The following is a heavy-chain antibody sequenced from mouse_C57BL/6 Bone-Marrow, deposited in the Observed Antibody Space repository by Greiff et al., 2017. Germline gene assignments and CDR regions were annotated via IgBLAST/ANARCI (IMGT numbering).Heavy chain of an antibody. CDR2: ISAGGSYT. V-gene: IGHV5-4*03. CDR1: GYTFSSYA. D-gene: IGHD3-2*02. Sequence: EVKLVQSGGGFVKPGGSLKLSCAASGYTFSSYAMTWVRQTPGKRLEWVATISAGGSYTYYPDNVKGRFTISRDNSTNNLYLQLSPLKSEDTAMYYCARADRSGSAWFAYWGQGTLVTVSS. J-gene: IGHJ3*01. CDR3: ARADRSGSAWFAY.